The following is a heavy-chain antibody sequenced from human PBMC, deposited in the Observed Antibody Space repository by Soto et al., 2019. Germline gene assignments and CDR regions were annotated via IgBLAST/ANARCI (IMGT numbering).Heavy chain of an antibody. CDR3: ARDRGVSPPNYYYYGMDV. CDR2: IYSGGST. J-gene: IGHJ6*02. CDR1: GFTVSSNY. Sequence: GESLKMSCAASGFTVSSNYMSWVRQAPGKGLEWVSVIYSGGSTYYADSVKGRFTISRDNSKNTLYLQMNSLRAEDTAVYYCARDRGVSPPNYYYYGMDVWGQGTTVTVSS. D-gene: IGHD3-10*01. V-gene: IGHV3-53*01.